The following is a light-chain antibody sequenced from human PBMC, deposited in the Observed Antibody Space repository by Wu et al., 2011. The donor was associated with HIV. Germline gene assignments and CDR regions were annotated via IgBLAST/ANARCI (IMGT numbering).Light chain of an antibody. CDR1: QXVSSY. J-gene: IGKJ5*01. CDR3: QQRSNWPPIT. Sequence: TLSCRASQXVSSYLAWYQQKPGQAPRLLIYDASNRALASQPGSVHGSGTDFTLTISSLEPEDFAVYYCQQRSNWPPITFGQGTRLEIK. CDR2: DAS. V-gene: IGKV3-11*01.